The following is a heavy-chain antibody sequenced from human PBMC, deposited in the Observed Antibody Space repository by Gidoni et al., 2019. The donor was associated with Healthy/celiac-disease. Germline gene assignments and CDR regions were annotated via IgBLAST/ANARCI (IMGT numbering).Heavy chain of an antibody. D-gene: IGHD3-10*01. V-gene: IGHV4-34*01. CDR3: ARDYYGSGSTPRPRYYFDY. J-gene: IGHJ4*02. CDR1: GGSFSGYY. CDR2: INHSGST. Sequence: QVQLQQWGAGLLKPSETLSLTCAVYGGSFSGYYWSWIRQPPGKGLEWIGEINHSGSTNYNPSLKSRVTISVDTSKNQFSLKLSSVTAADTAVYYCARDYYGSGSTPRPRYYFDYWGQGTLVTVSS.